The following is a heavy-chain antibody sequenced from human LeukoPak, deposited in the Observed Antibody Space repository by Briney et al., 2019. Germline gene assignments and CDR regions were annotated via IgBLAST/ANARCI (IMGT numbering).Heavy chain of an antibody. D-gene: IGHD2-21*01. J-gene: IGHJ6*02. CDR1: GGSISSYY. CDR3: AREPRGGGRLVGEYYYYYGMDV. CDR2: IYTSGST. V-gene: IGHV4-4*07. Sequence: PSETLSLTCTVSGGSISSYYWSWIRQPAGKGLEWIGRIYTSGSTNYNPSLRSRVTMSVDTSKNQFSLKLSSVTAADTAVYYCAREPRGGGRLVGEYYYYYGMDVWGQGTTVTVSS.